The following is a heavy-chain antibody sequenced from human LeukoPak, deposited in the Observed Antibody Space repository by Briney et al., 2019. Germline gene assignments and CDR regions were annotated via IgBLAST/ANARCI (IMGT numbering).Heavy chain of an antibody. V-gene: IGHV4-30-4*01. CDR3: ARPYYYDSRIDP. Sequence: SQTLSLTCTVSGGSISSVDYYWSWIRQPPGKGLEWIGYTYYSGSTYYNPSLKNRVSISVDTSKNKFSLNLSSVTVADTAVYYCARPYYYDSRIDPWGQGTLVTVSS. CDR1: GGSISSVDYY. J-gene: IGHJ5*02. D-gene: IGHD3-22*01. CDR2: TYYSGST.